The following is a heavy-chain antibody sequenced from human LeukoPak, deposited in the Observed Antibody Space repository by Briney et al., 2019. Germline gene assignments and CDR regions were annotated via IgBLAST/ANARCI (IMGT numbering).Heavy chain of an antibody. CDR1: GFTFSSYE. D-gene: IGHD5-18*01. Sequence: GGSLRLSCAGSGFTFSSYEMNWVLQAPGKGLEWLSYISSSGSTIYYAESVKGRFTISRDNAKNSLYLQMNSLRAEDTAVYYCARNPYSCGPIDYWGQATLVTVSS. V-gene: IGHV3-48*03. J-gene: IGHJ4*02. CDR2: ISSSGSTI. CDR3: ARNPYSCGPIDY.